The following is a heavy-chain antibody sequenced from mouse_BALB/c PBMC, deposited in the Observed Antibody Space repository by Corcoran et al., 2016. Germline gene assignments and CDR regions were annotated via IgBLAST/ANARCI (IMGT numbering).Heavy chain of an antibody. J-gene: IGHJ2*01. Sequence: EVQLQQSGAELVKPGASVKLSCTASGFNIKETYMHWVKQRAEQSLEWIGRIDPANGNTKYDPKFQGKATITAATSSNTAYLQLSSLTSEDTAVYYCARSWEGYIDYWGQGTTLTVSS. V-gene: IGHV14-3*02. CDR2: IDPANGNT. CDR1: GFNIKETY. CDR3: ARSWEGYIDY. D-gene: IGHD4-1*01.